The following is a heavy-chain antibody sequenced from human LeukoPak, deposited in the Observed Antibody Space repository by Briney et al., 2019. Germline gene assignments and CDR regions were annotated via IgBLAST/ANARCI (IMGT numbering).Heavy chain of an antibody. V-gene: IGHV4-38-2*01. CDR1: GYSISSGYY. D-gene: IGHD4-23*01. Sequence: SETLSLTCAVSGYSISSGYYWGWIRQPPGKGLEWIGSIYHSGSTYYNPSLKSRVTISVDTSKNQFSLKLSSVTAADTAVYYRARLYYGGITYYYTTWTSGAKGPRSPSP. CDR3: ARLYYGGITYYYTTWTS. CDR2: IYHSGST. J-gene: IGHJ6*03.